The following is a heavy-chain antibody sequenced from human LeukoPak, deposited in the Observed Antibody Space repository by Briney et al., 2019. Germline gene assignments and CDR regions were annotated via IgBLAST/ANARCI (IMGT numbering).Heavy chain of an antibody. D-gene: IGHD2-21*01. V-gene: IGHV4-39*01. J-gene: IGHJ4*02. CDR1: GGSISSSSYY. CDR2: IYYSGST. Sequence: PSETLSLTCTVSGGSISSSSYYWGWIRQPPGKGLEWIGSIYYSGSTYYTPSLKSRFTISVDTSKNQFSLKLRPVTPADTAVYYCARRLIPPLAYFDYWGQGTLVTVSS. CDR3: ARRLIPPLAYFDY.